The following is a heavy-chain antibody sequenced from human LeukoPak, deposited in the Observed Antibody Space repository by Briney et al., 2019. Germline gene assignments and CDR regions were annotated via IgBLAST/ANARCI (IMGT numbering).Heavy chain of an antibody. D-gene: IGHD2-15*01. CDR1: GYSISSGYY. J-gene: IGHJ2*01. V-gene: IGHV4-38-2*01. CDR2: IYHSGST. CDR3: ASAFVVVVAGSFDL. Sequence: SETLSLTCAVSGYSISSGYYWGWIRQPPGKGLEWIGSIYHSGSTYYNPPLKSRVTISVDTSKNQFSLKLSSVTAADTAVYYCASAFVVVVAGSFDLWGRGTLVTVSS.